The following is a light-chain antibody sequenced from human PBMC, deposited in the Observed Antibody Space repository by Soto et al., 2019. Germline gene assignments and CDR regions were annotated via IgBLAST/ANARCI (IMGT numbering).Light chain of an antibody. J-gene: IGKJ1*01. CDR3: QQYGSIPRT. Sequence: EIVLTQSPDTLSLSRGERATRSCRASQSVSSNFLAWYQQKPGQAPRLLIYGASHRATGIPDRFSGSGSGTDFTLTISRLEPEDFAVYYCQQYGSIPRTFGQGTKVEIK. CDR1: QSVSSNF. CDR2: GAS. V-gene: IGKV3-20*01.